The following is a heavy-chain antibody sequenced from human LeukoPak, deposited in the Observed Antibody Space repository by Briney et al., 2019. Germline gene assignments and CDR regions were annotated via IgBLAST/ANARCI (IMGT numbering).Heavy chain of an antibody. V-gene: IGHV4-39*07. CDR3: ARDYYGPLDY. CDR2: IYYRGRS. CDR1: GGSISSSSYY. D-gene: IGHD3-10*01. Sequence: SETLSLTCTVSGGSISSSSYYWGWIRQSPGKGLELIGNIYYRGRSHYNPSLKGRAAISVDTSMNQFSLKLSSVTAADTAVYYCARDYYGPLDYWGQGALVTVSS. J-gene: IGHJ4*02.